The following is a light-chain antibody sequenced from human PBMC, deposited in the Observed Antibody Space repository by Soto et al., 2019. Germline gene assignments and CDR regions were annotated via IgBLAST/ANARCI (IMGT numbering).Light chain of an antibody. Sequence: EIVMTQSPATLSMSPGERATLSCRASQGVVRSLAWYQQKPGQAPRLLIHGASTRATGIPARFSGSGSGTEFPLTISSLQSEDFAVYYCQQYNEWPPWTFGQGTKVEIK. CDR1: QGVVRS. CDR3: QQYNEWPPWT. J-gene: IGKJ1*01. V-gene: IGKV3-15*01. CDR2: GAS.